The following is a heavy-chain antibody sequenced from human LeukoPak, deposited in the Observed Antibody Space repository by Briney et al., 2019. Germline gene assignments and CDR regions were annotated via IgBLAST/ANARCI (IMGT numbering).Heavy chain of an antibody. V-gene: IGHV1-2*02. D-gene: IGHD3-16*01. CDR2: INPNSGAT. Sequence: ASVKVSCKASRYTFTGYYMHWVRQAPGQGLEWMGWINPNSGATNYAQKFQGRVTLTRDTSISTAYMELSSLRSEDTAVYYCARVALGELYGWAYYYYYMDVWGKGTTVTVSS. CDR3: ARVALGELYGWAYYYYYMDV. J-gene: IGHJ6*03. CDR1: RYTFTGYY.